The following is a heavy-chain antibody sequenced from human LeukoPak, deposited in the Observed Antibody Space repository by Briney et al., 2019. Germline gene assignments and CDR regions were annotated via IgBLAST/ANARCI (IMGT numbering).Heavy chain of an antibody. CDR2: IWYDGSNK. CDR1: GCTFSSYG. Sequence: GGSLRLSCAASGCTFSSYGMHWVRQAPGKGLEWVAVIWYDGSNKYYAGSVKGRFTISRDNSKNTLYLQMNSLRAEDTAVYYCAKDKGYYMDVWGKGTTVTVSS. V-gene: IGHV3-33*06. CDR3: AKDKGYYMDV. J-gene: IGHJ6*03.